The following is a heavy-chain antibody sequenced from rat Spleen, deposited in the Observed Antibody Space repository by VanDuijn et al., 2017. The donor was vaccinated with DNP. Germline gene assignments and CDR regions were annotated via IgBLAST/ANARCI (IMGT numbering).Heavy chain of an antibody. D-gene: IGHD1-11*01. CDR1: NFAFSNYG. CDR3: ARHGRRVFDY. Sequence: EVQLVESGGDLVQPGGSLTLSCAASNFAFSNYGMAWVRQAPTKGLEWVTSISPSGGGTYYRDSVKGRFTISRDNAKNTLYLQMNSLRSEDMATYYCARHGRRVFDYWGQGVMVTVSS. V-gene: IGHV5S13*01. J-gene: IGHJ2*01. CDR2: ISPSGGGT.